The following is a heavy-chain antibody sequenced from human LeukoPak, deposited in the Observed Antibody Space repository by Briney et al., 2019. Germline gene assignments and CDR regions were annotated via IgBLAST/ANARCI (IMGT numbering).Heavy chain of an antibody. CDR3: AREAPGGSGWTYFDY. Sequence: TSETLSLTCAVSGGSVSGHYWDWIRQPPGKGLEWIGYIYASGGANYNPSLKSRVTISLDSSENRFSLKLTSVTAADTAVYYCAREAPGGSGWTYFDYWGQGSLVTVCS. CDR2: IYASGGA. J-gene: IGHJ4*02. CDR1: GGSVSGHY. V-gene: IGHV4-59*02. D-gene: IGHD6-19*01.